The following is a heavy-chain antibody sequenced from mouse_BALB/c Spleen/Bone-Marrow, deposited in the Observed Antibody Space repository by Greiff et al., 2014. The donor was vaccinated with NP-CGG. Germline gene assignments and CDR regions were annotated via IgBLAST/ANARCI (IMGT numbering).Heavy chain of an antibody. J-gene: IGHJ4*01. CDR2: IHYSGIT. CDR1: GYSITSYYS. Sequence: EVKLVESGPDLAKPSQSLSLTCTVTGYSITSYYSLHWIRQFPGNKLEWMGYIHYSGITVYNPTLKSRISITRDTSNNQFFLQLNSVTTEDTATYYCARFAETPYTMDYWGQGTSVTVSS. CDR3: ARFAETPYTMDY. V-gene: IGHV3-1*02.